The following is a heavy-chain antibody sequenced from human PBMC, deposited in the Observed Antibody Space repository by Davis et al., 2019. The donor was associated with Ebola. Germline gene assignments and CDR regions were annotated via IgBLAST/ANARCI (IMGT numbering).Heavy chain of an antibody. D-gene: IGHD6-13*01. V-gene: IGHV2-26*01. J-gene: IGHJ6*02. CDR2: IFSNDEK. CDR1: GFPLSNARMG. Sequence: SGPTLVKPTETLTLTCTVSGFPLSNARMGVSWIRQPPGKALEWLAHIFSNDEKSYSTSLKSRLTISKDTSKSQVVLTMTNMDPVDTATYYCARILGAAADYYYYGMDVWGQGTTVTVSS. CDR3: ARILGAAADYYYYGMDV.